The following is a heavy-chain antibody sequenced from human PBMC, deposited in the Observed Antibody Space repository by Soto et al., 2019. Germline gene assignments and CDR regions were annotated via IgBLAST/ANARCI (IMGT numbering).Heavy chain of an antibody. D-gene: IGHD5-12*01. Sequence: QVQLQQWGAGLLKPSETLSLTCAVYGGSFSGYYWSWIRQPPGKGLEWIGEINHRGSTNHNPSLKRRVSMSVDTSKSQFSLKLSSVTAADTAVYYCARGDVSSGYVYWGQGTLVTVSS. J-gene: IGHJ4*02. CDR1: GGSFSGYY. CDR3: ARGDVSSGYVY. V-gene: IGHV4-34*01. CDR2: INHRGST.